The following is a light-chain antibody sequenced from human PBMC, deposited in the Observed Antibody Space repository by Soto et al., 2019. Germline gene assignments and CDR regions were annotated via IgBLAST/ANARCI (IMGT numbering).Light chain of an antibody. CDR3: AAWDDSLNGYV. CDR1: SSNIESNT. J-gene: IGLJ1*01. Sequence: QAVVTQPPSASGTPGQRVTISCSGSSSNIESNTVTWYQQFPGAAPKLIIYSNDYRPSGVPDRFSGSTSGTSASLAISGLQSEDEAVYYCAAWDDSLNGYVFGVGTKVTVL. CDR2: SND. V-gene: IGLV1-44*01.